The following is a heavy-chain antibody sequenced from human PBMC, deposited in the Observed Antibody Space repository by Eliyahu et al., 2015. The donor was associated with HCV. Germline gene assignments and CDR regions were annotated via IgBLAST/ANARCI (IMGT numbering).Heavy chain of an antibody. CDR3: ARDLGRFGELFRGMDV. CDR1: XXTFXSYS. D-gene: IGHD3-10*01. CDR2: ITNSSSTI. Sequence: EVQLVESGGGLVQPGGSLRLSCAASXXTFXSYSMNWVRQAPGKGLEWVSYITNSSSTIYYADSVKGRFTISRDNAKNSLYLQMNSLRAEDTAVYYCARDLGRFGELFRGMDVWGQGTTVTVSS. J-gene: IGHJ6*02. V-gene: IGHV3-48*01.